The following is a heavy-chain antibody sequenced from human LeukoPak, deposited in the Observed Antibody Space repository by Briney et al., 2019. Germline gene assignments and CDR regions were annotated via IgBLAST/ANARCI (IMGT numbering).Heavy chain of an antibody. CDR3: TTTNYYDRAIDY. D-gene: IGHD3-22*01. V-gene: IGHV1-46*01. J-gene: IGHJ4*02. Sequence: GASVKVSCKASGYTFTSYYMHWVRQAPGQGLEWMGIINPSGGSTSYAQKFQGRVTITADESTSTAYMELSSLRSEDTAVYYCTTTNYYDRAIDYWGQGTLVTVSS. CDR2: INPSGGST. CDR1: GYTFTSYY.